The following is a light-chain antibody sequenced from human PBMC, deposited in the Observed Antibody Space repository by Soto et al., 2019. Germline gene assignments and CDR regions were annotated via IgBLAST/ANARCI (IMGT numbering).Light chain of an antibody. V-gene: IGKV3-20*01. J-gene: IGKJ2*01. Sequence: EIVLTQSPGTLSLSQRERATLSCRASQSVSSSYLAWYQQKPGQAPRLLIYGASSRATGIPDRFSGSGSGTDFPLTISRREPEDFAVYYCQHYGSSPPMYTFGQGNKREIK. CDR2: GAS. CDR1: QSVSSSY. CDR3: QHYGSSPPMYT.